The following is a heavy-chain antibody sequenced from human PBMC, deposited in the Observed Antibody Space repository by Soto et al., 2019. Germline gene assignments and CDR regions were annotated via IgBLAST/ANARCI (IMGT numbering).Heavy chain of an antibody. V-gene: IGHV4-59*01. J-gene: IGHJ4*02. CDR2: IYYSGST. CDR3: ARAATAMVIDY. Sequence: SETLSLTCTVSGGSISSYYWSWIRQPPGKGLEWIGYIYYSGSTNYNPSLKSRVTISVDTSKNQFSLKLSSVTAADTAVYYCARAATAMVIDYWGQGTLVTVSS. D-gene: IGHD5-18*01. CDR1: GGSISSYY.